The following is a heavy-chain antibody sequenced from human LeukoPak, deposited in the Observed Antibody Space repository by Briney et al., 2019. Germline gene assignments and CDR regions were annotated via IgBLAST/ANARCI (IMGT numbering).Heavy chain of an antibody. CDR1: GYTLTELS. CDR3: ATPGFYDSSGYYANWFDP. CDR2: LDPEDGET. Sequence: ASVKVSCKVSGYTLTELSMHWVRQAPGKGLEWMGGLDPEDGETIYAQKFQGRVTMTEDTSTDTAYMELSSLRSEDTAVYYCATPGFYDSSGYYANWFDPWGQGTLVTVSS. D-gene: IGHD3-22*01. J-gene: IGHJ5*02. V-gene: IGHV1-24*01.